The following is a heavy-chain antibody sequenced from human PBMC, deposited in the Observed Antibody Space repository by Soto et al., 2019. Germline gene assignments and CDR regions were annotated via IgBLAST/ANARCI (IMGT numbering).Heavy chain of an antibody. J-gene: IGHJ5*02. CDR1: GDTFTSYY. CDR3: ARSSGGNFGIIIEGSNWFDP. V-gene: IGHV1-46*01. Sequence: ASVKVSCKAPGDTFTSYYLNWVRQAPGQGLEWMGVINPHGGSTEYAQKFQGRITMTRDTSRSTVCMELSSLRSDDTAIYYCARSSGGNFGIIIEGSNWFDPWGQGTLVTVSS. D-gene: IGHD3-3*01. CDR2: INPHGGST.